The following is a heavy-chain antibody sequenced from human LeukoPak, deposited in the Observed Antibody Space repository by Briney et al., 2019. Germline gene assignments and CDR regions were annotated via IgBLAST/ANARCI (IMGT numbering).Heavy chain of an antibody. Sequence: SETLSLTCTVSGGSISSYYWSWIRQPPGKGLEWIGYIYYSGSTNYNPSLKSRVTISVDTSKNQFSLKLSSVTAADTAVYYCASQTLGSTEEFDLWGRGTLVTVSS. J-gene: IGHJ2*01. D-gene: IGHD1-14*01. CDR2: IYYSGST. V-gene: IGHV4-59*01. CDR3: ASQTLGSTEEFDL. CDR1: GGSISSYY.